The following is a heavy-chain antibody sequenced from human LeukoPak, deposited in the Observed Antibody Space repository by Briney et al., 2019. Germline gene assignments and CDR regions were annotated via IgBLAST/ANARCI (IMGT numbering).Heavy chain of an antibody. D-gene: IGHD6-19*01. V-gene: IGHV3-9*01. CDR3: AKERGSGWLDY. J-gene: IGHJ4*02. CDR1: GFTFDDYA. Sequence: GRSLRLSCAASGFTFDDYAMHWVRQAPGKGLEWVSGISWNSGSIGYADSVKGRFTISRDNAKNSLYLQMNSLRAEDTALYYCAKERGSGWLDYWGQGTLVTVSS. CDR2: ISWNSGSI.